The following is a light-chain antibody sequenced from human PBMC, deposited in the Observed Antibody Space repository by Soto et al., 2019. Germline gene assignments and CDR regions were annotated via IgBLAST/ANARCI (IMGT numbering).Light chain of an antibody. CDR1: QIVTNSY. CDR2: GAS. J-gene: IGKJ2*01. CDR3: QQYGNSPRT. V-gene: IGKV3-20*01. Sequence: EIVLTQSPGTLSLSPGERATLSCRASQIVTNSYLAWYQQKPGQAPRLLIYGASSRATGFPDRFSGSGSGTDFTLTISRLEPEDFAVYYCQQYGNSPRTFGQGTKLVIK.